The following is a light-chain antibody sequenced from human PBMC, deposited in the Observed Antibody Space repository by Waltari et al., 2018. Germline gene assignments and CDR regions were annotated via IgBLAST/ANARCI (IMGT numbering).Light chain of an antibody. J-gene: IGLJ3*02. CDR2: DIT. Sequence: QSALTQPASVSGSPGQSITISCTGTSSDVGSYNDVSWYQQHPGKAPKLMIYDITKRPSGVSNRFSGSKSGNTASLTISGLQAEDEADYYCSSYTSSSTWVFGGGTKLTVL. CDR1: SSDVGSYND. V-gene: IGLV2-14*01. CDR3: SSYTSSSTWV.